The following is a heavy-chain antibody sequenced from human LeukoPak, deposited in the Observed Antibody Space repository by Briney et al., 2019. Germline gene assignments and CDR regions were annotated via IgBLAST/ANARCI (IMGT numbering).Heavy chain of an antibody. CDR2: ISSSSSTI. V-gene: IGHV3-48*01. D-gene: IGHD6-13*01. CDR1: GFTFSSYS. Sequence: PGGSLRLSCAASGFTFSSYSMNWVRQAPGKGLEWVSYISSSSSTIYYADPVKGRFTISRDNAKNSLYLQMNSLRAEDTAVYYCARGRQPLDYWGQGTLVTVSS. J-gene: IGHJ4*02. CDR3: ARGRQPLDY.